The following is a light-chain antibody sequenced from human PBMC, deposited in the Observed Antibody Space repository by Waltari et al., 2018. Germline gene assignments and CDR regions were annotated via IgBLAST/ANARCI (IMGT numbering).Light chain of an antibody. CDR2: DVI. CDR3: GSYRSSSARYV. CDR1: NSDVGGYNY. Sequence: QSALTQPASVSGSPGQSITISCTGSNSDVGGYNYVSWYQQHPGKAPKVMIYDVINRPAGVSNRFSGSKSGNTASLIISGLQAEDEADYYCGSYRSSSARYVFGTGTKVTVL. V-gene: IGLV2-14*01. J-gene: IGLJ1*01.